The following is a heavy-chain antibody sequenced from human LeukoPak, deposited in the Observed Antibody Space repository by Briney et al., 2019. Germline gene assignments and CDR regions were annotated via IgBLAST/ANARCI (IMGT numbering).Heavy chain of an antibody. D-gene: IGHD2-15*01. CDR2: IKQDGSEK. V-gene: IGHV3-7*01. CDR1: GFTFSSYW. Sequence: GGSLRLSCAASGFTFSSYWMSWVRQAPGKGLEWVANIKQDGSEKSYVDSVKGRFTISRDNAKNSLYLQMNSLRAEDTAVYYCARVGGGSGDYFDYWGQGTLVTVSS. J-gene: IGHJ4*02. CDR3: ARVGGGSGDYFDY.